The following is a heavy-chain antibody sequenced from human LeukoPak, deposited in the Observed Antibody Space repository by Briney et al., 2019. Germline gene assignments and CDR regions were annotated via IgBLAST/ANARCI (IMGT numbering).Heavy chain of an antibody. CDR2: IYHSGST. D-gene: IGHD3-22*01. J-gene: IGHJ4*02. Sequence: SETLSLTCTVSGYSISSGYYWGWIRQPPGKGLEWIGSIYHSGSTYYNPSLKSRVTISVDTSKNQFSLKLSSVTAADTAVYYCARVRAYYYDSSGPIDYWGQGTLVTVSS. V-gene: IGHV4-38-2*02. CDR1: GYSISSGYY. CDR3: ARVRAYYYDSSGPIDY.